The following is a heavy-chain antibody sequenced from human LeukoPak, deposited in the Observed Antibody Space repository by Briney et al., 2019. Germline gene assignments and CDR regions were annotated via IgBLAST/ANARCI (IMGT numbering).Heavy chain of an antibody. CDR2: INPSGGST. J-gene: IGHJ3*02. Sequence: GASVKVSCKASGYTFTSYYMHWVRQAPGQGLEWMGIINPSGGSTSYAQKFQGRVTMTRDMSTSTVYMELSSLRSEDTAVYYCARDRRGPYCDGDCYSRAFDIWGQGTMVTVSS. CDR3: ARDRRGPYCDGDCYSRAFDI. CDR1: GYTFTSYY. V-gene: IGHV1-46*01. D-gene: IGHD2-21*02.